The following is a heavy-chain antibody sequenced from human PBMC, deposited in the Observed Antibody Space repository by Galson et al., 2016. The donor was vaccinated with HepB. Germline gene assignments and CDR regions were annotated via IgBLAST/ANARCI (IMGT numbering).Heavy chain of an antibody. CDR3: ARADYGDYVAFFDY. J-gene: IGHJ4*02. CDR1: GLSIGDYA. V-gene: IGHV3-30*04. D-gene: IGHD4-17*01. CDR2: ISDDGTNQ. Sequence: SLRLSCAASGLSIGDYAMHWVRQTPGKGLEWVATISDDGTNQYYVDSVKGRFTISRDNSKNTLYLQMNSLRPEDTAIYYCARADYGDYVAFFDYWGQGTLVTVSS.